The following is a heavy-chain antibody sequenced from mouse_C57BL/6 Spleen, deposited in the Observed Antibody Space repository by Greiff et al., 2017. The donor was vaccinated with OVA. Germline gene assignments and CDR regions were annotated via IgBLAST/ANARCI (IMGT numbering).Heavy chain of an antibody. CDR2: IYPGDGDT. V-gene: IGHV1-80*01. CDR3: AREGSNYVTY. D-gene: IGHD2-5*01. Sequence: VKLMESGAELVKPGASVKISCKASGYAFSSYWMNWVKQRPGKGLEWIGQIYPGDGDTNYNGKFKGKATLTADKSSSTAYMQLSSLTSEDSAVYFCAREGSNYVTYWGQGTLVTVSA. CDR1: GYAFSSYW. J-gene: IGHJ3*01.